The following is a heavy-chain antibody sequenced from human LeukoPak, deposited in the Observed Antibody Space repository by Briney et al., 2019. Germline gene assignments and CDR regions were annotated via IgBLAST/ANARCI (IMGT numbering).Heavy chain of an antibody. CDR3: ARDQEKGYYYGSGSSTDKNYFYGMDV. CDR2: ISSSSSYI. Sequence: GGSLRLSCAASGFTFSSYSMNWVRQAPGKGLEWVSSISSSSSYIYYADSVKGRFTISRDNAKNSLYLQMNSLRAEDTAVYCCARDQEKGYYYGSGSSTDKNYFYGMDVWGQGTTVTVSS. V-gene: IGHV3-21*01. D-gene: IGHD3-10*01. J-gene: IGHJ6*02. CDR1: GFTFSSYS.